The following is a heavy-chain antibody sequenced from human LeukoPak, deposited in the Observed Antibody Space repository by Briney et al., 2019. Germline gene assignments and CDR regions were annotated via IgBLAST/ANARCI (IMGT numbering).Heavy chain of an antibody. CDR3: ANNGKVITPDWFDP. Sequence: GGSLRLSCAASGFTFSSYAMHWVRQAPGKGLEWVAITSYDGSIKYYAESVKGRFTISRDNAKNTLYLQMNSLRAEDTAVYYCANNGKVITPDWFDPWGQGTLVTVSS. CDR2: TSYDGSIK. CDR1: GFTFSSYA. D-gene: IGHD1-14*01. J-gene: IGHJ5*02. V-gene: IGHV3-30*04.